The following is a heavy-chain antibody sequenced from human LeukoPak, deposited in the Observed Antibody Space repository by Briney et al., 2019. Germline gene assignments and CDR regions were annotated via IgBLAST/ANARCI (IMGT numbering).Heavy chain of an antibody. CDR1: GFTFSSYA. D-gene: IGHD5-18*01. J-gene: IGHJ4*02. V-gene: IGHV3-30-3*01. Sequence: PGGSLRLSCAASGFTFSSYAMHWVRQAPGKGLEWVAVISYDGSNKYYADSVKGRFTISRDNSKNTLYLQMSSLRAEDTAVYYCAKDHMSSPVTYGYSFDSWGQGTLVTVSS. CDR2: ISYDGSNK. CDR3: AKDHMSSPVTYGYSFDS.